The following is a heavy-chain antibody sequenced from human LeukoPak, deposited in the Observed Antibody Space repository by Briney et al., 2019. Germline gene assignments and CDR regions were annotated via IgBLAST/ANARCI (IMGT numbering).Heavy chain of an antibody. D-gene: IGHD6-13*01. CDR3: ARGYSSSWRLDY. CDR1: GFTFSSYA. Sequence: GGSLRLSCAASGFTFSSYAMHWVRQAPGKGLEWVAVISYDGSSKYYADSVKGRFTISRDNSKNTLYLQMNSLRAEDTAVYYCARGYSSSWRLDYWGQGTLVTVSS. V-gene: IGHV3-30-3*01. CDR2: ISYDGSSK. J-gene: IGHJ4*02.